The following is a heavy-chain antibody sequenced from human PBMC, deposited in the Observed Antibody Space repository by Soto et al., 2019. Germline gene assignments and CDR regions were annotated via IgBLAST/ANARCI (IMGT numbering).Heavy chain of an antibody. CDR1: GFTFSNYW. J-gene: IGHJ4*02. D-gene: IGHD6-19*01. Sequence: GGSLRLSCAASGFTFSNYWMHWVRQAPGKGLVWVSRINTDGSSATYADSVKGRFTISRVNAKNTLYLQMNSLRAEDTAVYYCASSIAVAGGDYWGQGTLVTVSS. CDR2: INTDGSSA. V-gene: IGHV3-74*03. CDR3: ASSIAVAGGDY.